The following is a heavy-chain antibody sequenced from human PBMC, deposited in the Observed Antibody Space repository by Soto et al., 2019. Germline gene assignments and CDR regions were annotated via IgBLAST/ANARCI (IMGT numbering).Heavy chain of an antibody. V-gene: IGHV3-21*01. CDR1: GFTFSNYN. CDR2: ISGTSGYI. J-gene: IGHJ5*02. CDR3: AREGALKPFSS. Sequence: AAGSLRLSCVASGFTFSNYNMNWVRQAPGKGLEWVSNISGTSGYIHYEDSVKGRFTISRDNAKNSVYLQIDSLRVEDTAVYYCAREGALKPFSSWGQGALVTVSS.